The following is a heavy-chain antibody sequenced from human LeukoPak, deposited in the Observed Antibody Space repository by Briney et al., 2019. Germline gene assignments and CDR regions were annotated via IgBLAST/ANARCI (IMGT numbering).Heavy chain of an antibody. D-gene: IGHD3-22*01. Sequence: PGASLQISCQGSGYSFTSYWIGWVRQMPGKGLEWMGIIYPGDSDTRYSPSFQGQVTISADKSISTAYLQWSSLKASDTAMYYCASTINNSSGYYSLGYWGQGTLVTVSS. CDR2: IYPGDSDT. V-gene: IGHV5-51*01. J-gene: IGHJ4*02. CDR1: GYSFTSYW. CDR3: ASTINNSSGYYSLGY.